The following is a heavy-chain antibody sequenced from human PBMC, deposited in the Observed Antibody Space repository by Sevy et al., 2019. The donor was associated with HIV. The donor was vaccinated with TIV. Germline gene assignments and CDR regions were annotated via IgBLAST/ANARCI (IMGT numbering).Heavy chain of an antibody. CDR3: AKDNRPATMSNSSYYYYYGMDV. V-gene: IGHV3-9*03. CDR1: GFRFSDYA. J-gene: IGHJ6*02. D-gene: IGHD6-6*01. CDR2: ISWNSVSL. Sequence: GGSLRLSCAASGFRFSDYAMHWVRQAPGKGLEWVSGISWNSVSLDYADSVKGRFTISRANAKNSLYLQMNRLRSEDMALYYCAKDNRPATMSNSSYYYYYGMDVWGQGTTVTVSS.